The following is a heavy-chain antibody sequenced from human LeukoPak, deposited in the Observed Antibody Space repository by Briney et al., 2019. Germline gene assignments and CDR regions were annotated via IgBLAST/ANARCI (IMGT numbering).Heavy chain of an antibody. CDR3: ARWGGVSSRSNY. Sequence: PSETLSLTCTVSGDSISSSSYYWGWIRQPPGKGLEWIGSIYYSGSTYYNPSLKSRVTISVDTSKNQFSLKLSSVTAADTAVYYCARWGGVSSRSNYWGQGTLDTVSS. CDR2: IYYSGST. CDR1: GDSISSSSYY. J-gene: IGHJ4*02. D-gene: IGHD6-13*01. V-gene: IGHV4-39*07.